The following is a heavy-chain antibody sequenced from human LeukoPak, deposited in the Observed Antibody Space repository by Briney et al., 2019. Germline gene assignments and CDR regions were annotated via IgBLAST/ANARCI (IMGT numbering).Heavy chain of an antibody. CDR3: ARERRYYFDY. V-gene: IGHV4-30-2*01. Sequence: SQTLSLTCIVSGGSISSDGYYWSWIRQPPGKGLEWIGYIYHSGSTYYNPSLKSRVTISVDRSKNQFSLKLSSVTAADTAVYYCARERRYYFDYWGQGTLVTVSS. CDR2: IYHSGST. J-gene: IGHJ4*02. CDR1: GGSISSDGYY. D-gene: IGHD3-16*02.